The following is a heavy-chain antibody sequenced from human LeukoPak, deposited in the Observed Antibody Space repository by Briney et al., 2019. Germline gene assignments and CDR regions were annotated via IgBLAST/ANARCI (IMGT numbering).Heavy chain of an antibody. D-gene: IGHD3-9*01. CDR3: ARDWYHAFDF. CDR2: IKSKSGGGTT. CDR1: GFTFTNTW. V-gene: IGHV3-15*07. J-gene: IGHJ3*01. Sequence: KPGGSLRLSCAASGFTFTNTWMNWVRQAPGKGLEWVGRIKSKSGGGTTDYAAPVKGRFTISRDDSKNTLYLQMNSLKTEDTAVYYCARDWYHAFDFWGQGTMVTVSS.